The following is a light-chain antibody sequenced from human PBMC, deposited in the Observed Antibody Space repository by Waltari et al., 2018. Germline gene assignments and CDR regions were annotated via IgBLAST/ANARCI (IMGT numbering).Light chain of an antibody. CDR2: AAS. Sequence: DIQMTQSPSSLSASVGERVTIACRASQGVGNSLNWYQQKPGKAPKHLIYAASSLQSGVPSSFSGSGSGTDFTLTISSLQPEDFATYYCQQSYSTPRTFGQGTKLEIK. J-gene: IGKJ2*01. V-gene: IGKV1-39*01. CDR1: QGVGNS. CDR3: QQSYSTPRT.